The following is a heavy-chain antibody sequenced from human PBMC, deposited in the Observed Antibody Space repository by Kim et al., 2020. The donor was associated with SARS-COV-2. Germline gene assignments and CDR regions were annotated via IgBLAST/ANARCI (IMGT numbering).Heavy chain of an antibody. V-gene: IGHV3-7*01. CDR2: IKQDGSEK. CDR1: GFTFSSYW. Sequence: GGSRRLSCAASGFTFSSYWMSWVRQAPGKGLEWVANIKQDGSEKYYVDSVKGRFTISRDNAQNSLYLQMNSLRAEDTAVYYCARALNEGYGYYYMDVWGKGTTVTVSS. D-gene: IGHD5-18*01. CDR3: ARALNEGYGYYYMDV. J-gene: IGHJ6*03.